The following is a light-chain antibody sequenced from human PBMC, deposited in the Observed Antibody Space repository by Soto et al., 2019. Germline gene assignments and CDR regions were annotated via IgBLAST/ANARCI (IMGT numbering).Light chain of an antibody. CDR2: DAS. J-gene: IGKJ2*01. Sequence: DIQMTQSPSSLSTSVGDRVTITCQASQGIRTSLNWYQHKPGKAPKLLIYDASSLLIGVPSRFSGGGSGTYFTLTISSLQPEDIATYYCQQFENVPFTFGQGTKLE. CDR3: QQFENVPFT. CDR1: QGIRTS. V-gene: IGKV1-33*01.